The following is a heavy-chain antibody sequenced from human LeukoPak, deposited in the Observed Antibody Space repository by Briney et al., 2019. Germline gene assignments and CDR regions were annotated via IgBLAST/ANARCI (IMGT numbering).Heavy chain of an antibody. CDR2: IYHSGST. J-gene: IGHJ4*02. V-gene: IGHV4-30-2*01. CDR3: ARGPPPDFDY. CDR1: GGSISSGGYY. Sequence: PSETLSLTCTVSGGSISSGGYYWSWIRQPPGKGLEWIGYIYHSGSTYYNPSLKSRVTLSVDTSKNQSSLNLSSVTAADTAVYYCARGPPPDFDYWGRGTLVTVSS.